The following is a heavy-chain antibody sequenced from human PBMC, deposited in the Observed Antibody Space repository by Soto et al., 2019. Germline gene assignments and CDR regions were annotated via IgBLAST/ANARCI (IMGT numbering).Heavy chain of an antibody. D-gene: IGHD4-17*01. CDR2: FDPEDGET. CDR1: GYTLAELS. V-gene: IGHV1-24*01. Sequence: GASVKVSCKVSGYTLAELSRHWVRQAPGKGLEWMGGFDPEDGETIYAQKFQGRVTMTEDTSTDTAYMELSSLRSEDTAVYYCATDPTLYGDSDYWGQGTLVTVSS. CDR3: ATDPTLYGDSDY. J-gene: IGHJ4*02.